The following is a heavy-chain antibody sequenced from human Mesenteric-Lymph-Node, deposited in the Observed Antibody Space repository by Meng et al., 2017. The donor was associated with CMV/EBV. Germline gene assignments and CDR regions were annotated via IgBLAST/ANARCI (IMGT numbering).Heavy chain of an antibody. D-gene: IGHD6-19*01. CDR2: TRNKANSYTT. CDR1: GFTFSDQY. Sequence: SGFTFSDQYMDWVRQAPGKGLEWVGRTRNKANSYTTEYAASVKGRFTISRDDSKNSLYLQMNSLKTEDTAVYYCARDLSRGGDAFDIWGQGTMVTVSS. V-gene: IGHV3-72*01. J-gene: IGHJ3*02. CDR3: ARDLSRGGDAFDI.